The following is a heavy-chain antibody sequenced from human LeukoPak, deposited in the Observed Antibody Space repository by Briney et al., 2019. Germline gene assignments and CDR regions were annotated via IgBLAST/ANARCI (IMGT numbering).Heavy chain of an antibody. Sequence: SETLSLTCTVSGDSMSNNDCYWGWIRQPPGKGLEWIGAIYYSGSTYYNPSLKSRVTISVDTSKNQFSLKLNSVTAADTAVYYCARRAKTRGYNYGHFDHWGQGTLVTVSS. CDR1: GDSMSNNDCY. D-gene: IGHD5-18*01. CDR3: ARRAKTRGYNYGHFDH. CDR2: IYYSGST. V-gene: IGHV4-39*01. J-gene: IGHJ4*02.